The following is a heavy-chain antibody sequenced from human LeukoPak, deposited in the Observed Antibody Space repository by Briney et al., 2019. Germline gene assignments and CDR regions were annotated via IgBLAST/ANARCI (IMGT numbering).Heavy chain of an antibody. Sequence: PGESLKISCAASGFTFSSYWMSWVRQAPGKGLEWVANIKQDGSEKYYVDSVKGRFTISRDNAKNSLYLQMNSLRAEDTAVYHCARDRIFDYWGQGTLVTVSS. CDR1: GFTFSSYW. CDR2: IKQDGSEK. D-gene: IGHD3-3*02. CDR3: ARDRIFDY. J-gene: IGHJ4*02. V-gene: IGHV3-7*01.